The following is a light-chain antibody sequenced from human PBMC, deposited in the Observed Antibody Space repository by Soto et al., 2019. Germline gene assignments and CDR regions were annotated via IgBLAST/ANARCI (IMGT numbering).Light chain of an antibody. J-gene: IGKJ2*02. V-gene: IGKV3-11*01. CDR3: KKRSTWPLVRT. CDR1: QSVSSY. CDR2: DAS. Sequence: EIVLTQSPATLSLSPGERATLSCRASQSVSSYLAWYQQKPGQAPRLLIYDASNMATGIPARFSGSGSETDFTLTISSLAPEDFAVSYCKKRSTWPLVRTFGKGTKLELK.